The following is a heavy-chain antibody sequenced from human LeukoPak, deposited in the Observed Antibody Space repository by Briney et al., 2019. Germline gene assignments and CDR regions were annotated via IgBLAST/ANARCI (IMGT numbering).Heavy chain of an antibody. CDR2: MNPNSGNT. V-gene: IGHV1-8*01. CDR3: ARSGEVVFDY. Sequence: GDSVKVSCKASGYTFTSYDINWVRQATGQGLEWMGWMNPNSGNTGYAQEFQGRVTMTRNTSISTAYMELSSLRSEDTAVYYCARSGEVVFDYWGQGTLVTVSS. J-gene: IGHJ4*02. CDR1: GYTFTSYD. D-gene: IGHD3-3*01.